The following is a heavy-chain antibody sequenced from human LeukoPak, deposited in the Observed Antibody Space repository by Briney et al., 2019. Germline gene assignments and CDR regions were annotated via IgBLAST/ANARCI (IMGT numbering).Heavy chain of an antibody. J-gene: IGHJ4*02. V-gene: IGHV3-66*02. CDR2: IYSGGST. Sequence: GGSLRLSCAASGFTVSSNYMSWVRQAPGKGLEWVSVIYSGGSTYYADSVKGRLTISRDNSKNTLYLQMNSLRAEDTAVYYCARAVYDFWSGYRYWGEGTLVTVSS. D-gene: IGHD3-3*01. CDR1: GFTVSSNY. CDR3: ARAVYDFWSGYRY.